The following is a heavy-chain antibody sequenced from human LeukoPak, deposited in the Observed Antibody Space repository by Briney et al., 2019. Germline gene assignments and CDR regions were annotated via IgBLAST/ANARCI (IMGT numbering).Heavy chain of an antibody. CDR3: ARDSSTWYSGGWSEFDY. Sequence: GGSLRLSCAASGFTFSSYSVNWVRQAPGKGLEWVSSISSSSSYIYYADSVKGRFTISRDNAKNSLYLQMNSLRAEDTAVYYCARDSSTWYSGGWSEFDYWGQGTLVTVSP. V-gene: IGHV3-21*01. CDR1: GFTFSSYS. J-gene: IGHJ4*02. D-gene: IGHD6-19*01. CDR2: ISSSSSYI.